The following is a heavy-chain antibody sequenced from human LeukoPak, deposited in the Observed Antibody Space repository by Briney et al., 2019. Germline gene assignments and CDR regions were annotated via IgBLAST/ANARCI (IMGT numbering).Heavy chain of an antibody. V-gene: IGHV3-74*01. D-gene: IGHD3-10*01. CDR2: INSDGSNT. J-gene: IGHJ3*02. CDR1: GFSFNTYW. CDR3: TRRMRGLGSYSDAFDI. Sequence: GGSLRLSCAASGFSFNTYWMHWVRQAPGKGLVWVSRINSDGSNTNYADSVKGRFTISRENAKNSLYLQMNSLRAGDTAVYFCTRRMRGLGSYSDAFDIWGQGTMVTVSS.